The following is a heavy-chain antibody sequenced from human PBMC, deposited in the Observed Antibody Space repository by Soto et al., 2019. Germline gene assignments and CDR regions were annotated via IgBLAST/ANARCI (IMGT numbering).Heavy chain of an antibody. CDR1: GFTFSSYG. Sequence: QVQLVESGGGVVQPGRSLRLSCAASGFTFSSYGMHWVRQAPGKGLEWVAVISYDGSNKYYADSVKGRFTISRDNSTNALYLQMNSLRAEDTAVYYCAKGGEWFGEPWGCFDPCGQGPLVTVPS. J-gene: IGHJ5*02. CDR3: AKGGEWFGEPWGCFDP. V-gene: IGHV3-30*18. CDR2: ISYDGSNK. D-gene: IGHD3-10*01.